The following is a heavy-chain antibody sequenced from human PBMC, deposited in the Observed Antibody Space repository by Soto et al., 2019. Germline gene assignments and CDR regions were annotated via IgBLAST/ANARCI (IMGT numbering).Heavy chain of an antibody. CDR2: ISYDGSNK. Sequence: GGSLRLSCAASGFTFSSYAMHWVRQAPGKGLEWVAVISYDGSNKYYADSVKGRFTISRDNSKNTLYLQMNSLRAEDTAVYYCARPLWRDDYNWGYFDLWGRGNLVTVSS. CDR3: ARPLWRDDYNWGYFDL. CDR1: GFTFSSYA. V-gene: IGHV3-30-3*01. D-gene: IGHD4-4*01. J-gene: IGHJ2*01.